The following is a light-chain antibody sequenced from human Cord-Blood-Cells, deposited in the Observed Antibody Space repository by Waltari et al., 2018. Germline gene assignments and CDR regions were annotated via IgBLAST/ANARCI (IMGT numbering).Light chain of an antibody. Sequence: DIQMTQSPSSWSASVGDRVTIPRRAGQRISSYLNGYQKKPGKAPRLLFHALSSLQSGVPSRFSVSGSGTYFTLTFSSLQPEDFATYDCQQCSSTPLTFGGGTKVEIK. CDR1: QRISSY. V-gene: IGKV1-39*01. J-gene: IGKJ4*01. CDR3: QQCSSTPLT. CDR2: ALS.